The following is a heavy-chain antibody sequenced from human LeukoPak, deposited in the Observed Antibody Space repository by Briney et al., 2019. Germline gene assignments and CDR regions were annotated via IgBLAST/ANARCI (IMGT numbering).Heavy chain of an antibody. V-gene: IGHV1-8*01. CDR2: LNPASGKT. CDR3: ARFPLYDILTGVKNDAFDI. D-gene: IGHD3-9*01. Sequence: ASVKVSCKASGYSFTTYDINWVRQAPGHGLEWMGWLNPASGKTGCSQKFQGRVTMTGNTSMSIAYMELSSLRSEDTAVYYCARFPLYDILTGVKNDAFDIWGQGTMVTVSS. CDR1: GYSFTTYD. J-gene: IGHJ3*02.